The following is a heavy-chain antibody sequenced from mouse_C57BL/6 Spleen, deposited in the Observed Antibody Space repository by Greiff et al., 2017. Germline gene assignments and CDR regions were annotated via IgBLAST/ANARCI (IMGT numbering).Heavy chain of an antibody. V-gene: IGHV1-82*01. CDR3: ARNMGEGIDD. J-gene: IGHJ4*01. Sequence: QVQLQQSGPELVKPGASVKISCKASGYAFSSSWMNWVKQRPGKGLEWIGRIYPGDGDTNYNGKFKGKATLTADKSSSTAYMQLSSLTSEDSAVYFCARNMGEGIDDWGQGTSVTVSS. D-gene: IGHD2-13*01. CDR2: IYPGDGDT. CDR1: GYAFSSSW.